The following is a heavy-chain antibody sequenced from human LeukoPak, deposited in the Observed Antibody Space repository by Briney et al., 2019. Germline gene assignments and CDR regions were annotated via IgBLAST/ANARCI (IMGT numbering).Heavy chain of an antibody. V-gene: IGHV3-74*01. Sequence: PGGSLRLSCAASGFTFSTSWMHWVRQAPGQGLVWVSRINSVGSTTNYADSVKGRFTVSRDNAKNTLFLQMNSLRAEDTAIYFCVRENRGYNYGYFDYWDQGTPVTVSS. J-gene: IGHJ4*02. CDR3: VRENRGYNYGYFDY. CDR2: INSVGSTT. D-gene: IGHD5-18*01. CDR1: GFTFSTSW.